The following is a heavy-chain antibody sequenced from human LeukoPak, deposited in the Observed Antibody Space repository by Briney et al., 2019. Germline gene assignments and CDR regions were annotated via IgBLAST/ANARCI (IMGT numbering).Heavy chain of an antibody. J-gene: IGHJ4*02. Sequence: SETLSLTCTVSGDSISSYYWSWIRQPPGRGLEWIGYIYTSGSTNYNPSLKSRVTISVDTSKNQFTLKLSSVTAADTAVYYCARRGEYSSNPYDYWGQGTLVTVSS. V-gene: IGHV4-4*09. CDR3: ARRGEYSSNPYDY. CDR2: IYTSGST. D-gene: IGHD6-13*01. CDR1: GDSISSYY.